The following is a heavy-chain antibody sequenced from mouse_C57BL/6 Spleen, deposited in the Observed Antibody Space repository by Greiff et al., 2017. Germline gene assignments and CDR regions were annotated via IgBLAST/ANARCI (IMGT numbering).Heavy chain of an antibody. CDR3: ASVDYEFAY. Sequence: QVQLQQPGAELVKPGASVKLSCKASGYTFTSSWMNWVKQRPGQGLEWIGLIHPNGGSTNYNGKFKSKATLTVDKSSSTAYMQLSSLTSEDCAVYYCASVDYEFAYWGQGTLVTVSA. CDR1: GYTFTSSW. CDR2: IHPNGGST. D-gene: IGHD1-1*01. V-gene: IGHV1-64*01. J-gene: IGHJ3*01.